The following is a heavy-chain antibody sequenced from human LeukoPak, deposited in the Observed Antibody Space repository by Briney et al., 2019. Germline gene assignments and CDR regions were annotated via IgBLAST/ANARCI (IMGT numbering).Heavy chain of an antibody. Sequence: GGSLRLSCAASGFTVSSNYMSWVRQAPGKGLEWVSVIYSGGSTYYADSVKGRFTISRDNSKNTLYLQMNSLRAEDTAVYYCAKELTPLTSWTPFDHWGQGTLVSVSS. V-gene: IGHV3-66*01. CDR3: AKELTPLTSWTPFDH. J-gene: IGHJ4*02. CDR1: GFTVSSNY. CDR2: IYSGGST. D-gene: IGHD2-2*01.